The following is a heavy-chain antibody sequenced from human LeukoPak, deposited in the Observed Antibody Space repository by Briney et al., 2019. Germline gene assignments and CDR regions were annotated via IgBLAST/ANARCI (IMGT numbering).Heavy chain of an antibody. CDR2: IYYSGST. D-gene: IGHD3-16*02. Sequence: SETLSLTCTVSGGSISSYYWSWIRQPPGKGLEWIGYIYYSGSTNYNPSLKSRVTISVDTSKNQFSLKLSSVTAADTAVYYCARVLVDYVWGSYRYDAFDIWGQGTMVTVSS. CDR3: ARVLVDYVWGSYRYDAFDI. CDR1: GGSISSYY. V-gene: IGHV4-59*12. J-gene: IGHJ3*02.